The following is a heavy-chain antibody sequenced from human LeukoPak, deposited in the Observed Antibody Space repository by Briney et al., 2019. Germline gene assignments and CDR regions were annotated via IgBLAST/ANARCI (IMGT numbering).Heavy chain of an antibody. CDR2: ISSSSSYI. CDR3: ARDGDYEITFGGVIAPYYFDY. D-gene: IGHD3-16*02. V-gene: IGHV3-21*01. CDR1: GFTFSSYS. J-gene: IGHJ4*02. Sequence: GGSLRLSCAASGFTFSSYSMNWVRQAPGKGLEWVSSISSSSSYIYYADSVKGRFTISRDNAKNSLYLQMNSLRAEDTAVYYCARDGDYEITFGGVIAPYYFDYWGQGTLVTVSS.